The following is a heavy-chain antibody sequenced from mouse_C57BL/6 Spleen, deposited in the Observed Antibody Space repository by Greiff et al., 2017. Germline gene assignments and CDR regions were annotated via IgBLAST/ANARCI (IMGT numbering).Heavy chain of an antibody. V-gene: IGHV3-1*01. D-gene: IGHD1-1*02. J-gene: IGHJ1*03. Sequence: VQLQQSGPGMVKPSQSLSLTCTVTGYSITSGYDWHWIRHFPGNKLEWMGYISYSGSTNYNPSLKSRISITHDTSKNHFFLKLNSVTTEDTATYYCARTGLYGPWYFDVWGTGTTVTVSS. CDR1: GYSITSGYD. CDR2: ISYSGST. CDR3: ARTGLYGPWYFDV.